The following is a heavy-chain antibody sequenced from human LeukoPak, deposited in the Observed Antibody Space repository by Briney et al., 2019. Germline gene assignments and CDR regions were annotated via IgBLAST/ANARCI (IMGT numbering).Heavy chain of an antibody. CDR2: ISDTGNT. Sequence: TSETLSLTCTVSGGSISSYYWSWIRQPPGKGLEWIGYISDTGNTNYNPSLKSRVTMSVDTSKDQFSLKLSSVTAADTAVYSCARGVTMVQGYYYYMDVRGKGTTVTVSS. D-gene: IGHD3-10*01. CDR3: ARGVTMVQGYYYYMDV. J-gene: IGHJ6*03. CDR1: GGSISSYY. V-gene: IGHV4-59*01.